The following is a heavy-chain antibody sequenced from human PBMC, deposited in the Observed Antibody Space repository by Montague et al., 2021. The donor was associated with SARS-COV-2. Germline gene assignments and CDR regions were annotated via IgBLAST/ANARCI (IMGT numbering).Heavy chain of an antibody. CDR2: IYYSGST. J-gene: IGHJ6*02. CDR1: GGSIGSSSYY. D-gene: IGHD3-9*01. CDR3: ARHDDILTTYYYYYGMDV. Sequence: SETLSLTCTVSGGSIGSSSYYWGWIRQPPGKGLEWIGSIYYSGSTYYNPSLKSRVTISVDTSKNQFSLKLSSVTAADTAVYYCARHDDILTTYYYYYGMDVWGQGTTVTVS. V-gene: IGHV4-39*01.